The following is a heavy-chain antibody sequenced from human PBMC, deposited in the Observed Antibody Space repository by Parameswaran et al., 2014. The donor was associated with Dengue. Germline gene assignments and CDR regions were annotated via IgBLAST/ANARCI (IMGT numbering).Heavy chain of an antibody. Sequence: ASETLSLTCTVSGGSISSSSYYWGWIRQPPGKGLEWIGSIYYSGSTYYNPSLKSRVTVSVDTSKNQFSLKLSSVTAADTAVYYCARSTTTSRVFDYWGQGTLVTVSS. V-gene: IGHV4-39*01. CDR3: ARSTTTSRVFDY. D-gene: IGHD2-2*01. CDR2: IYYSGST. J-gene: IGHJ4*02. CDR1: GGSISSSSYY.